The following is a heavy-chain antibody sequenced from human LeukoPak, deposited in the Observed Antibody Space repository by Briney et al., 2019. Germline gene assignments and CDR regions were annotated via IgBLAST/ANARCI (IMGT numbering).Heavy chain of an antibody. Sequence: GGSLRLSCAASGFTFSSYAMSWVRQAPGEGLEWVSAISGSGGSTYYADSVKGRFTISRDSSKNTLYLQMSSLRAEDTAVYYCAKDQDTYYYDSSGYYSLDYWGQGTLVTVSS. J-gene: IGHJ4*02. V-gene: IGHV3-23*01. D-gene: IGHD3-22*01. CDR2: ISGSGGST. CDR1: GFTFSSYA. CDR3: AKDQDTYYYDSSGYYSLDY.